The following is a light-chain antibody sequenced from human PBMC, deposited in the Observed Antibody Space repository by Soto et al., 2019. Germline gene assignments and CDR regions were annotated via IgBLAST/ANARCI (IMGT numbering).Light chain of an antibody. V-gene: IGKV1-5*03. CDR2: KAS. CDR1: QRISTW. CDR3: QQYHSNSRT. Sequence: GDRVTITCRASQRISTWLAWYQQKPGKAPRLLIYKASSLQSGVPSRFSGSGSGTEFTLTIRSLQADDFATYYCQQYHSNSRTFGQGTKLEIK. J-gene: IGKJ1*01.